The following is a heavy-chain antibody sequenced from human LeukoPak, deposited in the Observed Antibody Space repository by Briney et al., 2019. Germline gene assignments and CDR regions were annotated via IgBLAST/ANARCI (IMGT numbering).Heavy chain of an antibody. CDR3: ARGDIAVVPPGRWYEAGQAFDI. V-gene: IGHV4-4*07. J-gene: IGHJ3*02. D-gene: IGHD2-2*01. Sequence: PSETLSLTCTVSGGSINSYYWSWIRQPAGKGLEWIGRFYTSGSTNYSPSLKSRVTMSVDTFKNQFSLKLTSVTAADTAVYYCARGDIAVVPPGRWYEAGQAFDIWGQGTMVTVSS. CDR2: FYTSGST. CDR1: GGSINSYY.